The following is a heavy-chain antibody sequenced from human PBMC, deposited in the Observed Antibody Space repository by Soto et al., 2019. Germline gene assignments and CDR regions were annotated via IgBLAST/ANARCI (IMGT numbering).Heavy chain of an antibody. CDR2: IIPIFGTA. V-gene: IGHV1-69*12. CDR3: ARARGYSYGSYYYYGMDV. CDR1: GGTFSSYA. D-gene: IGHD5-18*01. J-gene: IGHJ6*02. Sequence: QVQLVQSGAEVKKPGSSVKVSCKASGGTFSSYAISWVRQAPGQGLEWMGGIIPIFGTANYAQKFQGRVTITADESTSTAYMELGSLRSEDTAVYYCARARGYSYGSYYYYGMDVWGQGTTVTVSS.